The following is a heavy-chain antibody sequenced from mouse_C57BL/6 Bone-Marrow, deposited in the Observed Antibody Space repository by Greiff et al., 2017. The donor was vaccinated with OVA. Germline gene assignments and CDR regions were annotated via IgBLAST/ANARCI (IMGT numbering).Heavy chain of an antibody. J-gene: IGHJ2*01. CDR2: IDPENGDT. CDR1: GFNIKDDY. V-gene: IGHV14-4*01. D-gene: IGHD1-1*01. Sequence: EVQRVESGAELVRPGASVKLSCTASGFNIKDDYMHWVKQRPEQGLEWIGWIDPENGDTEYASKFQGKATITADTSSNTAYLQLSSLTSEDTAVYYCTTLLLRPYYFDYWGQGTTLTVSS. CDR3: TTLLLRPYYFDY.